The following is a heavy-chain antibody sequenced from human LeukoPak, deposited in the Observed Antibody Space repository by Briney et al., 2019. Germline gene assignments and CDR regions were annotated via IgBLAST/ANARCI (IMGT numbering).Heavy chain of an antibody. CDR1: GGSFSGYY. Sequence: PSETLSLTCAVYGGSFSGYYWSWLRQPPGKGLEWIGEINHSGSTNYNPSLKSRVTISVDTSKNQFSLKLSSVTAADTAVYYCARGDPYYYDSSGPDYWGQGTLVTVSS. V-gene: IGHV4-34*01. D-gene: IGHD3-22*01. J-gene: IGHJ4*02. CDR2: INHSGST. CDR3: ARGDPYYYDSSGPDY.